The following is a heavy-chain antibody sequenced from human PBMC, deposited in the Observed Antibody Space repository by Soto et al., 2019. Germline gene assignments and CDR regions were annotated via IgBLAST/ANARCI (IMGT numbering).Heavy chain of an antibody. CDR1: GYTFTSYA. CDR2: INAGNGNT. CDR3: ARGGPGSGWYNAFDI. Sequence: ASVKVSCKASGYTFTSYAMHWVRQAPGQRLEWMGWINAGNGNTKYAQKFQGRVTITRDTSTSTAYMELRSLRSDDTAVYYCARGGPGSGWYNAFDIWGQGTMVTVSS. J-gene: IGHJ3*02. V-gene: IGHV1-3*01. D-gene: IGHD6-19*01.